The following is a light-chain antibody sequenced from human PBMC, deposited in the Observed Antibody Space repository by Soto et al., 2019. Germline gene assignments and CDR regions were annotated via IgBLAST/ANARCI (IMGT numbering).Light chain of an antibody. J-gene: IGKJ4*01. V-gene: IGKV3-20*01. CDR2: GTT. CDR3: QQYGSSPLT. CDR1: QSVSSSY. Sequence: EIGLTRSPGTLSFSPGERATLSCRASQSVSSSYLAWYQQNPDQAPTLLNYGTTSRATGIPDRFSGSGSGTDFTLTISRLETEDFAVYYCQQYGSSPLTFGGATKVEIK.